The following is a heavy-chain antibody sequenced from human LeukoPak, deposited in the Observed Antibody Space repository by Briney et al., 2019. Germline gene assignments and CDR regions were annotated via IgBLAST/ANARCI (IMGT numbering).Heavy chain of an antibody. J-gene: IGHJ4*02. V-gene: IGHV1-2*06. CDR3: AREYSGSYWSY. D-gene: IGHD1-26*01. CDR2: INPNSGGT. CDR1: GGTFTGYY. Sequence: ASVKVSCKASGGTFTGYYMHWVRQAPGQGLEWMGRINPNSGGTNYAQKFQGRVTMTRDTSISTAYMELSRLRSDDTAVYYCAREYSGSYWSYWGQGTLVTVSS.